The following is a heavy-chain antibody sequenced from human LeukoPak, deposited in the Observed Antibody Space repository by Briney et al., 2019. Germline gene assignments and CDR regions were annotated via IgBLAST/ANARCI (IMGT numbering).Heavy chain of an antibody. D-gene: IGHD4-17*01. CDR2: IYYSGST. Sequence: SETLSLTCTVSGYSISSGNYWDWIRQPPGKGLEWIGSIYYSGSTYYNPSLKSRVTISVDTSKNQFSLKLSSVTAADTAVYYCARGTTVRTFDYWGQGALVTVSS. J-gene: IGHJ4*02. CDR1: GYSISSGNY. CDR3: ARGTTVRTFDY. V-gene: IGHV4-38-2*02.